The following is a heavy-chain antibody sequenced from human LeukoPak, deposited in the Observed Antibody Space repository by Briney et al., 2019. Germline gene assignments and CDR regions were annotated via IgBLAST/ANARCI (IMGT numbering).Heavy chain of an antibody. CDR3: ARGLEYSSSWHTINWFDP. D-gene: IGHD6-13*01. Sequence: PSETLSLTCAVYGGSFSGYYWSWIRQPPGKGLEWIGAINHSGSTNYNPSLKSRVTISVDTSKNQFSLKLSSVTAADTAVYYCARGLEYSSSWHTINWFDPWGQGTLVTVSS. CDR1: GGSFSGYY. V-gene: IGHV4-34*01. CDR2: INHSGST. J-gene: IGHJ5*02.